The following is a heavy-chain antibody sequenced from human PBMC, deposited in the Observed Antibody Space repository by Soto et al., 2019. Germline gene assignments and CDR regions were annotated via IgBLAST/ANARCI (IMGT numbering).Heavy chain of an antibody. CDR3: ARDPLPNAYCISTFCYRLPWFDP. CDR1: GGSISSYY. J-gene: IGHJ5*02. Sequence: SETLSLTCTVSGGSISSYYWSWIRQPPGKGLEWIGYIYYSGSTNYNPSLKSRVTISVDKSKNQLCLKLSSVTAADTAVYYCARDPLPNAYCISTFCYRLPWFDPWGQGTLVTVSS. D-gene: IGHD2-2*01. CDR2: IYYSGST. V-gene: IGHV4-59*01.